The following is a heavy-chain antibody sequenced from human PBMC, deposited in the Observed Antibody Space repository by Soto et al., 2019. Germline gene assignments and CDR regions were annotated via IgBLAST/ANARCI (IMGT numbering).Heavy chain of an antibody. D-gene: IGHD4-17*01. V-gene: IGHV4-59*08. Sequence: PSETLSLTCSVSGGSISSYYWSWIRQPPGKGLEWIGSIYYSGTAHYTPSLKSRLTISVDTSKNQFSLNLSAVTAADTAVYYCARRATTVTYDAFDIWGQGTMVTVS. CDR2: IYYSGTA. CDR3: ARRATTVTYDAFDI. J-gene: IGHJ3*02. CDR1: GGSISSYY.